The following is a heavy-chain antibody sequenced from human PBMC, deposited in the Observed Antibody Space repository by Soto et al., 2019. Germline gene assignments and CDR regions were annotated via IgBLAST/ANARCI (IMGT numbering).Heavy chain of an antibody. CDR2: INWNSGTI. CDR1: GFTFDDYA. Sequence: SLRLSCAASGFTFDDYAMHWVRQVPWKGLEWVSGINWNSGTIYYADSVKGRFTISRDNAKNSLYLQMNSLRAEDTAVYYCARDLLYSSGWSPLGYFQHWGQGTLVTVSS. D-gene: IGHD6-19*01. CDR3: ARDLLYSSGWSPLGYFQH. J-gene: IGHJ1*01. V-gene: IGHV3-9*01.